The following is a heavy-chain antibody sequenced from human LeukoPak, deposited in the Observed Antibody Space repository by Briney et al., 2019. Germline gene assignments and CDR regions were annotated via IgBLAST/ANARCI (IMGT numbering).Heavy chain of an antibody. V-gene: IGHV4-34*01. Sequence: SETLSLTCAVYGGSFSRYYWSWTRQSPGKGLEWIAEIDHRGDTNDNPSVKSRVTISVDTSKNQFSLRVRSLSAADTAVYYCARGATISETGYFDFWGQGTLVTVSS. CDR3: ARGATISETGYFDF. J-gene: IGHJ4*03. CDR1: GGSFSRYY. D-gene: IGHD5-24*01. CDR2: IDHRGDT.